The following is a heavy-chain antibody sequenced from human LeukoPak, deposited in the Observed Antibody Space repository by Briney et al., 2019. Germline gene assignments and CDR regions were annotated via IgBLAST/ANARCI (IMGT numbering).Heavy chain of an antibody. J-gene: IGHJ5*02. Sequence: GESLKISCKGSGYSFTSYWIGWVRQMPGKGLEWMGIIYPGDSDTRYSPSFQGQVTISADKSISTAYLQWSSLKAPDTAMYYCARHSCGGDCYSDWFDPWGQGTLVTVSS. CDR1: GYSFTSYW. CDR2: IYPGDSDT. D-gene: IGHD2-21*02. CDR3: ARHSCGGDCYSDWFDP. V-gene: IGHV5-51*01.